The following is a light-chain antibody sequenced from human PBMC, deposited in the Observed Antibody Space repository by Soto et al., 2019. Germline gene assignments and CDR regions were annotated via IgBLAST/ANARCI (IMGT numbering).Light chain of an antibody. CDR1: QTIGSW. CDR2: KAS. V-gene: IGKV1-5*03. Sequence: DIQMTQSPSTLSGSVGDRVTITCRASQTIGSWLAWYQQKPGKAPKLLIYKASTLKSGVPSRFSGSGSGTEFTLTISSLQPDDFATYYCQQYNSYSSWTFGQGTKVDIK. CDR3: QQYNSYSSWT. J-gene: IGKJ1*01.